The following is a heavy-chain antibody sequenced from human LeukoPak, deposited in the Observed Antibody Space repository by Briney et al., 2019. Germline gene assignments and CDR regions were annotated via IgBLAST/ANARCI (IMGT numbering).Heavy chain of an antibody. Sequence: SETLSLTCTVSGGSISSSNYCCGWIRQPPGKGLEWIGTFCYSGSTYYNPSLKSRVTISVDTSKNQFSLKLSSVTAADTAVYYCARHLAPDFWTYDYWGQGTLVTVSS. CDR1: GGSISSSNYC. CDR2: FCYSGST. J-gene: IGHJ4*02. CDR3: ARHLAPDFWTYDY. D-gene: IGHD3-3*01. V-gene: IGHV4-39*01.